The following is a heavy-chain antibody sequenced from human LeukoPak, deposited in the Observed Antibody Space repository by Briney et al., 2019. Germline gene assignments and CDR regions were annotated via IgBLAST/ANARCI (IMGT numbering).Heavy chain of an antibody. CDR1: GGSISSYY. CDR2: IYYSGST. D-gene: IGHD6-13*01. CDR3: ATRIAAAGAFDC. J-gene: IGHJ4*02. Sequence: SETLSLTCTVSGGSISSYYWSWIRQPPGKGLEWIGYIYYSGSTNYNPSLKSRVTISVDTSKNQFSLKLSSVTAADTAVYYCATRIAAAGAFDCWGQGTLVTVSS. V-gene: IGHV4-59*01.